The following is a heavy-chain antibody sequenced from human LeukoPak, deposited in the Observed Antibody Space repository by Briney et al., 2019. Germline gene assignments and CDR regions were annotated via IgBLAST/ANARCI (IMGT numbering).Heavy chain of an antibody. CDR3: ARSPGGKLDY. J-gene: IGHJ4*02. V-gene: IGHV3-30*04. Sequence: GGSLRLSCAASGFTFSSYAMHWVRQAPGKGLEWVAVISYDGSNKYYADSVKGRFTISRDNSKNTLYLQMNSLRAEDTAVYYCARSPGGKLDYWGQGTLVTVSS. CDR2: ISYDGSNK. CDR1: GFTFSSYA. D-gene: IGHD1-14*01.